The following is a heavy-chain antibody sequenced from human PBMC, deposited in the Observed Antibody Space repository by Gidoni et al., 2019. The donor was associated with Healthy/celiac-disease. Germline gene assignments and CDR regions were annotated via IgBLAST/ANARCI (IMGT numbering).Heavy chain of an antibody. CDR3: AITGTSSRTFDY. CDR2: IRVSGGST. CDR1: GFTFSSYS. V-gene: IGHV3-23*04. Sequence: EVQLVESGGGLVQPGGSLSLPCAASGFTFSSYSMSWVRQAPGKGLEWVSAIRVSGGSTYYADSVKGRFTISRDNSKNTLYLQMNSLRAEDTAVYYCAITGTSSRTFDYWGQGTRVTVSS. D-gene: IGHD1-7*01. J-gene: IGHJ4*02.